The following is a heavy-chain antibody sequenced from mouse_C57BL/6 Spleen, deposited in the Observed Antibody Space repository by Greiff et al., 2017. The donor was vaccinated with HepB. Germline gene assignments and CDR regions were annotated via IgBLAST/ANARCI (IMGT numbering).Heavy chain of an antibody. CDR2: IDPETGGT. V-gene: IGHV1-15*01. CDR3: TREDYTY. D-gene: IGHD2-4*01. Sequence: VQLQQSGAELVRPGASVTLSCKASGYTFTDYEMHWVKQTPVHGLEWIGAIDPETGGTAYNQKFQGKAILTADKSSSTAYMELRSLTSEDSAVYYCTREDYTYWGQGTTLTVSS. CDR1: GYTFTDYE. J-gene: IGHJ2*01.